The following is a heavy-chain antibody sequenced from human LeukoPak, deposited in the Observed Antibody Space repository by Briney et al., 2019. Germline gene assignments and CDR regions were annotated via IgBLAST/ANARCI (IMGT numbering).Heavy chain of an antibody. CDR2: ISSSSRYK. CDR3: AAHNRYCSGGSCSTYYYYMDV. D-gene: IGHD2-15*01. V-gene: IGHV3-21*01. J-gene: IGHJ6*03. CDR1: GFTFSSYS. Sequence: GGSLRLSCAASGFTFSSYSMNWVRQAPGKGLEWVSCISSSSRYKYYADSVKGRFTISRDNAKNSLYLQMNSLRAEDTAVYYCAAHNRYCSGGSCSTYYYYMDVWGKGTAVTVSS.